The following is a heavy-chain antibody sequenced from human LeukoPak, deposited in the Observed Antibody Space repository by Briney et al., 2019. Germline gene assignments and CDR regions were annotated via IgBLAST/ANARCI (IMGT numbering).Heavy chain of an antibody. D-gene: IGHD1-26*01. CDR1: GYTFTSYG. CDR3: AREESIGRYQFLHEY. J-gene: IGHJ4*02. Sequence: ASVKVSCKASGYTFTSYGITWVRQAPGQGLEWMGWISPYNGNTKYPQKFQGRVTMTTDTSTSTASMEVRSLRSDDTAVYYCAREESIGRYQFLHEYWGQGTLVTVSS. CDR2: ISPYNGNT. V-gene: IGHV1-18*01.